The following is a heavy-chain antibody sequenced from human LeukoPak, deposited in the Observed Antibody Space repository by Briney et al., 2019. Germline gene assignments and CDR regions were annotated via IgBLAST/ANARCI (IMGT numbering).Heavy chain of an antibody. D-gene: IGHD3-22*01. Sequence: SETLSLTCTVSGGSISSGDYYWSWIRQPPGKGLEWLGYIYYSGSTYYNPSLKSRVTISVDTSKNQFSLKLSSVTAADTAVYYCASINYYDSSGYGYYFDYWGQGTLVTVSS. CDR2: IYYSGST. J-gene: IGHJ4*02. V-gene: IGHV4-30-4*01. CDR3: ASINYYDSSGYGYYFDY. CDR1: GGSISSGDYY.